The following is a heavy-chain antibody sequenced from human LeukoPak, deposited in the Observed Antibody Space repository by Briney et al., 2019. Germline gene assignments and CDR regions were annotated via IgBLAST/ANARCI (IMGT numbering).Heavy chain of an antibody. D-gene: IGHD6-19*01. Sequence: GESLKISCKGSGYSFTSYWIGWVRQMPGKGLEWMGIIYPGDSDTRYSQSFQGQVTISADKSISTAYLQWSSLKASDTAMYYCAGVGVAVAAQGYYYGMDVWGQGTTVTVSS. CDR2: IYPGDSDT. V-gene: IGHV5-51*01. CDR1: GYSFTSYW. J-gene: IGHJ6*02. CDR3: AGVGVAVAAQGYYYGMDV.